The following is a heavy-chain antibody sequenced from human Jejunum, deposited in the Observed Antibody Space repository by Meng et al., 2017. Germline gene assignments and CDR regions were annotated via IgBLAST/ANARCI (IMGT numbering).Heavy chain of an antibody. V-gene: IGHV3-48*03. CDR3: ARGREVRGSFDY. CDR1: GFTFSNYE. J-gene: IGHJ4*02. Sequence: GESLKISCAASGFTFSNYELNWVRQAPGKGLEWVSYISISGSTKYYADSVKGRFTISRDNAENSVYLQMNSLRAEETAVYYCARGREVRGSFDYWGQGTLVTVSS. CDR2: ISISGSTK. D-gene: IGHD3-10*01.